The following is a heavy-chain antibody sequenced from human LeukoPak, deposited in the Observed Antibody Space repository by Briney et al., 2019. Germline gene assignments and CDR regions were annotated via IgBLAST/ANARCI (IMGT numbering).Heavy chain of an antibody. CDR3: AAADKFWSPVDY. Sequence: GGSLRLSCAASGLTFDVYAMHWVRQAPGKGLEWVSLISWDGGSTYYADSVKGRFTISRDNSKNSLYLQMNSLRAEDTALYYCAAADKFWSPVDYWGQGTLVTVSS. V-gene: IGHV3-43D*04. CDR1: GLTFDVYA. J-gene: IGHJ4*02. CDR2: ISWDGGST. D-gene: IGHD6-13*01.